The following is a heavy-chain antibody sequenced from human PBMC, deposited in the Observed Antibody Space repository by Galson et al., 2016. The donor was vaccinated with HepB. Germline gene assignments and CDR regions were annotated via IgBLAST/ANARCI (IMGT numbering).Heavy chain of an antibody. CDR1: GSTFSSYE. J-gene: IGHJ6*02. CDR2: ISSGGGTI. Sequence: SLRLSCAASGSTFSSYEMNWVRQAPGKGLEWLSYISSGGGTIYYAGSVKGRFTISRDNAKNSLYLQMSSLRADDTAVYYCASAPGAFYYDYAMDVWGQGTTVTVSS. V-gene: IGHV3-48*03. CDR3: ASAPGAFYYDYAMDV.